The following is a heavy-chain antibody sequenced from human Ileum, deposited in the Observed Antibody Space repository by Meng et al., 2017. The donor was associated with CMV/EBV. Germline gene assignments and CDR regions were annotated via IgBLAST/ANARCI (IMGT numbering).Heavy chain of an antibody. CDR3: ATAGNYRLDH. J-gene: IGHJ4*02. Sequence: QLFEAWGGLVEPGVYLRLSCAASGCSFTDTWMHVVRQTPGKGLVWVSGINPDGGTINYADSVKGRFTISRDNAKNTLYLQMNNLRDEDTAVYYCATAGNYRLDHWGQGTLVTVSS. CDR1: GCSFTDTW. V-gene: IGHV3-74*01. CDR2: INPDGGTI. D-gene: IGHD1-7*01.